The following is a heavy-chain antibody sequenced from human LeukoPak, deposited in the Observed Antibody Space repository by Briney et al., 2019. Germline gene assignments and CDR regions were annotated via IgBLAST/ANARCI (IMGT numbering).Heavy chain of an antibody. J-gene: IGHJ2*01. D-gene: IGHD4-17*01. CDR2: ISYDGSNK. Sequence: GGSLRLSCAASGFTFSSYAMHWVRQAPGKGLEWVAVISYDGSNKYYADSVKGRFTISRDNSKNTLYLQMNSLRAEDTAVYYCASMDSYGDYVGWYFDLWGRGTLVTVSS. CDR1: GFTFSSYA. V-gene: IGHV3-30-3*01. CDR3: ASMDSYGDYVGWYFDL.